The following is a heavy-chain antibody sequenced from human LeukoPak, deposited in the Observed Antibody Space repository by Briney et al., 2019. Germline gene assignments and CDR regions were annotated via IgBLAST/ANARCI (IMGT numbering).Heavy chain of an antibody. V-gene: IGHV3-48*01. Sequence: GGSLRLSCAASGFTFSSYDMTWVRQAPGKGLEWVSSISSSSSTIYYADSVKGRFTISRDNAKNSLYLQMNSLRAEDTAVYYCASLSGLRFLEWTNYYMDVWGKGTTVTVSS. CDR3: ASLSGLRFLEWTNYYMDV. D-gene: IGHD3-3*01. CDR1: GFTFSSYD. CDR2: ISSSSSTI. J-gene: IGHJ6*03.